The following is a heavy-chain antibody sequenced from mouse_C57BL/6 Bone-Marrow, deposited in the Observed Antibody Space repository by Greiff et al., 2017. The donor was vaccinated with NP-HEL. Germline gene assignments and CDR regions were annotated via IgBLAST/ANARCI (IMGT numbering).Heavy chain of an antibody. D-gene: IGHD1-1*01. Sequence: QVQLQQPGAELVKPGASVKLSCKASGYTFTSYWMHWVKQRPGQGLEWIGMIHPNSGSTNYNEKFKSKATLTVDKSSSTAYMQLSSLTSEDSAVYYCASYPITTVVAPYAMDYWGQGTSVTVSS. CDR3: ASYPITTVVAPYAMDY. CDR2: IHPNSGST. CDR1: GYTFTSYW. J-gene: IGHJ4*01. V-gene: IGHV1-64*01.